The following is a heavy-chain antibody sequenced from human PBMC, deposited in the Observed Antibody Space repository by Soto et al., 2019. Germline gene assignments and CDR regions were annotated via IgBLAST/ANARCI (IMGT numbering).Heavy chain of an antibody. CDR2: INPSGGST. CDR3: ARDPTRARRGWNYDWGAFDY. V-gene: IGHV1-46*01. D-gene: IGHD1-7*01. Sequence: QVQLVQSGAEVKKPGASVKVSCKASGYTFTSYYMHWVRQAPGQGLEWMGIINPSGGSTSYAQKFQGRVTMTRDTSTSTVYMELSSLRSEDTAVYYCARDPTRARRGWNYDWGAFDYWGQGTLVTVSS. CDR1: GYTFTSYY. J-gene: IGHJ4*02.